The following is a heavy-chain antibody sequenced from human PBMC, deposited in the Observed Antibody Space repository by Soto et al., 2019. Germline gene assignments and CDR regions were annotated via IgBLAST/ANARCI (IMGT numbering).Heavy chain of an antibody. V-gene: IGHV3-30-3*01. CDR2: ISYDGSNK. CDR1: GFTFSSYA. CDR3: ARDLLVVAATLYYYYYYGMDV. J-gene: IGHJ6*02. D-gene: IGHD2-15*01. Sequence: PGGSLRLSCAASGFTFSSYAMHWVRQAPGKGLEWVAVISYDGSNKYYADSVKGQFTISRDNSKNTLYLQMNSLRAEDTAVYYCARDLLVVAATLYYYYYYGMDVWGQGTTVTVSS.